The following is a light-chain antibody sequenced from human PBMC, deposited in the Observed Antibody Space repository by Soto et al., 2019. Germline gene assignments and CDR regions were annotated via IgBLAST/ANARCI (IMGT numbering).Light chain of an antibody. CDR2: DAS. CDR3: QQYNKWPLS. J-gene: IGKJ4*01. V-gene: IGKV3-15*01. CDR1: PSIRGN. Sequence: EIVMPQSPDTLSVSPGEIAPLSCRASPSIRGNLAWYHQKPGQAPRLLIYDASTGATGIPDRFSASGSGTEFTLTISSLQSEDFAVYYCQQYNKWPLSFGGGTKVELK.